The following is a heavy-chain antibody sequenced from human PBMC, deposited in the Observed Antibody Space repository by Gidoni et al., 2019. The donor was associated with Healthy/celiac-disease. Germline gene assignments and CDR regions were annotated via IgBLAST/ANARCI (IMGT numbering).Heavy chain of an antibody. CDR3: AKDWDTYGMDV. CDR1: GFTFSSYG. CDR2: IRYDGSNK. D-gene: IGHD1-26*01. V-gene: IGHV3-30*02. J-gene: IGHJ6*02. Sequence: QVQLVESGGGVVQPGGSLRLSCAASGFTFSSYGMHWVRQAPGKGLEGVAFIRYDGSNKYYADSVKGRFTISRDNSKNTLYLQMNSLRAEDTAVYYCAKDWDTYGMDVWGQGTTVTVSS.